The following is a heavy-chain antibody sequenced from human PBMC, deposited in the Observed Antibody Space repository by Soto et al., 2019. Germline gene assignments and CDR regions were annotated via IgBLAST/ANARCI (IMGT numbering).Heavy chain of an antibody. CDR3: AKDLDYGGNSPRY. V-gene: IGHV3-23*01. Sequence: PGGSVRLSCAASGFTFSSYAMSWVRQAPGKGLEWVSAISGSGGSTYYADSVKGRFTISRDNSKNTLYLQMNSLRAEDTAVYYCAKDLDYGGNSPRYWGQGTLVTVSS. CDR1: GFTFSSYA. D-gene: IGHD4-17*01. CDR2: ISGSGGST. J-gene: IGHJ4*02.